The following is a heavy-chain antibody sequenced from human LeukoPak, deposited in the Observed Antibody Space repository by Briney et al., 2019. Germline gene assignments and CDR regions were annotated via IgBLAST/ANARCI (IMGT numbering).Heavy chain of an antibody. CDR3: ARLNGDYDWGNWFDP. Sequence: SETLFLTCTVSGGSISSYYWGWIRQPAGKGLEWIGRIYTSGSTNYNPSLKSRVTISVDKSKNQFSLKLTSVTAADTAVYYCARLNGDYDWGNWFDPWGQGTLVTVSS. V-gene: IGHV4-4*07. D-gene: IGHD4-17*01. CDR1: GGSISSYY. CDR2: IYTSGST. J-gene: IGHJ5*02.